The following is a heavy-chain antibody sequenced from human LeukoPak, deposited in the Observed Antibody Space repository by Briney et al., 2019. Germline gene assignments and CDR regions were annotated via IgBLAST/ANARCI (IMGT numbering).Heavy chain of an antibody. D-gene: IGHD2-2*01. CDR2: IYYDGSNT. CDR3: ARGGHCSSTCCYGYYYYYGMDV. J-gene: IGHJ6*02. V-gene: IGHV3-30-3*01. Sequence: GRSLRLSCAASGFTFSSYAMHWVRQAPGKGLGWVAVIYYDGSNTNYADSVKGRFTISRDNSKNTLYLQMNSLRAEDTAVYYCARGGHCSSTCCYGYYYYYGMDVWGQGTTVTVSS. CDR1: GFTFSSYA.